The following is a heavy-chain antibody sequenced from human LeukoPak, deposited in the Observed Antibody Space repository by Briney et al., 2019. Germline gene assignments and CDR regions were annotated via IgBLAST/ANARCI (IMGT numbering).Heavy chain of an antibody. CDR3: AKAYRPNWNYLSWFDP. V-gene: IGHV3-9*01. D-gene: IGHD1-7*01. J-gene: IGHJ5*02. CDR2: ISWNSGSI. CDR1: GFTFDDYA. Sequence: SLRLSCAASGFTFDDYAMHWVRQAPGKGLEWVSGISWNSGSIGYADSVKGRFTISRDNAKNSLYLQMNSLRAEDTALYYCAKAYRPNWNYLSWFDPWGQGTLVTVSS.